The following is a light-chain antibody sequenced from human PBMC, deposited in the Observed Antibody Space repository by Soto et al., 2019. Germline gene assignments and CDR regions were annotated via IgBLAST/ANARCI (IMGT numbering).Light chain of an antibody. J-gene: IGLJ1*01. CDR2: DVS. V-gene: IGLV2-14*01. CDR3: NSYTTSTTFV. Sequence: QSVLTQPASVSGSPGQSITISCTGTSSDIGTYKYVSCYQQHPGKAPKLMIYDVSNRPSGVSNRFSGSKSGSTASLTTSGLQAEDEADYYCNSYTTSTTFVLGTGTKVTVL. CDR1: SSDIGTYKY.